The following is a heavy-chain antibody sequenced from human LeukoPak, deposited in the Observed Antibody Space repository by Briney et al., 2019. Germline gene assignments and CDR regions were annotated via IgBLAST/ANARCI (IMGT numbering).Heavy chain of an antibody. Sequence: SETLSLTCTVSGGSISTYYWGWIRQPPGKGLEWIGYVSSNEGTNYNPSLKSRVTILVDTSKNQFSLKLSSVTAADTAVYYCARDRGDFWSGYSQFDYWGQGALVTVSS. CDR1: GGSISTYY. J-gene: IGHJ4*02. D-gene: IGHD3-3*01. CDR3: ARDRGDFWSGYSQFDY. CDR2: VSSNEGT. V-gene: IGHV4-59*01.